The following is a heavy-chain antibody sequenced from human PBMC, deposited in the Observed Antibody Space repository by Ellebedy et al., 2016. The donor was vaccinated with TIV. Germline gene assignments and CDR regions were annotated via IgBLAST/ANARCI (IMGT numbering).Heavy chain of an antibody. CDR3: AKDDYYDSSGYFDY. Sequence: GESLKISCVASGFTFSSYAMSWVRQAPGKGLEWVSSLSASGGSTYYADSVKGRFTISRDNSKNTLYLQMNSLRAEDTAVYYCAKDDYYDSSGYFDYWGQGTLVTVSS. D-gene: IGHD3-22*01. J-gene: IGHJ4*02. V-gene: IGHV3-23*01. CDR2: LSASGGST. CDR1: GFTFSSYA.